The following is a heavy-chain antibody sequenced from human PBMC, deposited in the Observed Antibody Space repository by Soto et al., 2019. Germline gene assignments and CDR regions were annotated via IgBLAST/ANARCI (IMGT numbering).Heavy chain of an antibody. CDR1: GFTFSSYA. J-gene: IGHJ4*02. Sequence: PGGSLRLSCAASGFTFSSYAMSWVRQAPGKGLEWVSAISGSGGSTYYADSVKGRFTISRDNSKNTLYLQMNGLRAEDTAVYYCAKSGPITIFGVVIIVPLDYWGQGTLVTVSS. V-gene: IGHV3-23*01. CDR2: ISGSGGST. CDR3: AKSGPITIFGVVIIVPLDY. D-gene: IGHD3-3*01.